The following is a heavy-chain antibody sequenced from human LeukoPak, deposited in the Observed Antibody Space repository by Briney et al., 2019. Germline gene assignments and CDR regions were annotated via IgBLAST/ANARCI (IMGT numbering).Heavy chain of an antibody. V-gene: IGHV4-39*01. D-gene: IGHD2-15*01. Sequence: PSETLSLTCTVSGGSVSSSFYYWDWIRQPPGMGLEWIGNIYYSGSTNYNASLKSRVTISVDTSKNRFSLKVSSVTAADTALYYCARRGGGSWYYFDYWGQGTLVTVSS. J-gene: IGHJ4*02. CDR3: ARRGGGSWYYFDY. CDR1: GGSVSSSFYY. CDR2: IYYSGST.